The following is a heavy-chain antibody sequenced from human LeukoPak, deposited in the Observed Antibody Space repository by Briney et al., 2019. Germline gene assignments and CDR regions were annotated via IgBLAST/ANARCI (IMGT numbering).Heavy chain of an antibody. Sequence: SETLSLTYTVSGGSFSSGTYYWSWIRQPAGKGLEWIGRIYTSGITHYNPSLKSRVTISVDTSKNQFYLNLTSVTAADSAVYYCAKEDRLKYWFNPWGQGTLVTVSS. CDR2: IYTSGIT. V-gene: IGHV4-61*02. J-gene: IGHJ5*02. CDR3: AKEDRLKYWFNP. CDR1: GGSFSSGTYY. D-gene: IGHD6-6*01.